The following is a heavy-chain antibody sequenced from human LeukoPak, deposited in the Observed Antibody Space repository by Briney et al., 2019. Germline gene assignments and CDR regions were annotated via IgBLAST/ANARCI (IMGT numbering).Heavy chain of an antibody. J-gene: IGHJ4*02. V-gene: IGHV3-30-3*01. D-gene: IGHD3-22*01. Sequence: GGSLRLSCAASGFTFSSYAMHWVRQAPGKGLEWVAVISYDGSNKYYADSVKGRFTISRDNSKNTLYLQMNSLRAEDTAVYYCARSGGRHYDSSGYPRDYWGQGTLVTVSS. CDR1: GFTFSSYA. CDR3: ARSGGRHYDSSGYPRDY. CDR2: ISYDGSNK.